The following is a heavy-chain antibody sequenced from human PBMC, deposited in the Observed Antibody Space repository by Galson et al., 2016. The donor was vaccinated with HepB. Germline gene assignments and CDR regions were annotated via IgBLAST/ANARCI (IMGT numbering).Heavy chain of an antibody. V-gene: IGHV1-8*01. CDR1: GYSFTTYD. D-gene: IGHD6-19*01. CDR2: MNPNSGNT. CDR3: ARVRGSGWYLDY. J-gene: IGHJ4*02. Sequence: SVKVSCKASGYSFTTYDINWVRQAPGQGLEWLGWMNPNSGNTGYAQKFRGRVTMTRNISISTAYMEVISLRSEDTAVYYCARVRGSGWYLDYWGQGTLVTVSS.